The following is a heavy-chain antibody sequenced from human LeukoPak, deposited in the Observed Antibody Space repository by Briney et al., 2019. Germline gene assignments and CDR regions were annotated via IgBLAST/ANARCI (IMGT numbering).Heavy chain of an antibody. J-gene: IGHJ4*02. CDR1: GGSFSGYY. CDR2: INHSGST. V-gene: IGHV4-34*01. CDR3: ARATLYSSSWIDY. D-gene: IGHD6-13*01. Sequence: PSETLSLTCAVYGGSFSGYYWSWIRQPPGKGLEWIGEINHSGSTNYNPSLKSRVTISVDTSKNQFSLKLSSVTAADTAVYYCARATLYSSSWIDYWGQGTLVTVSS.